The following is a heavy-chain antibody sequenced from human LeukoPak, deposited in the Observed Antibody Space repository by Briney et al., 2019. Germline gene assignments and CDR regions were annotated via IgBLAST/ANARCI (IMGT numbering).Heavy chain of an antibody. CDR3: ARSIVGKFGVDYFDY. J-gene: IGHJ4*02. V-gene: IGHV1-18*01. CDR2: ISAYNGNT. CDR1: GYTFTSYG. Sequence: GASVKVSCKASGYTFTSYGISWVRQAPGQGLEWMGWISAYNGNTNYAQKLQGRVTMTTDTSTSTAYMELRSLRSDDTAVYYCARSIVGKFGVDYFDYWGQGTLVTVSS. D-gene: IGHD7-27*01.